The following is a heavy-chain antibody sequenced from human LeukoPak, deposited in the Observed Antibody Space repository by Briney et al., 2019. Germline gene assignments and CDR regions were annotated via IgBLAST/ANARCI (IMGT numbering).Heavy chain of an antibody. CDR3: ARTSVVTATLDY. J-gene: IGHJ4*02. V-gene: IGHV4-61*02. D-gene: IGHD2-21*02. CDR2: IYTSGST. CDR1: GGSISSGSYY. Sequence: PSQTLSLTCTVSGGSISSGSYYWSWIRQPAGKGLEWIGRIYTSGSTNYNPSLKSRVTISVDTSKNQFSLKLSSVTAADTAVYYCARTSVVTATLDYWGQGTLVTVSS.